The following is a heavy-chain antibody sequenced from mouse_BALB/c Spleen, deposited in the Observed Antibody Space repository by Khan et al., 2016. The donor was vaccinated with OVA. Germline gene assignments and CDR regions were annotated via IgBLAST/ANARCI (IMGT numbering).Heavy chain of an antibody. V-gene: IGHV3-2*02. D-gene: IGHD1-2*01. Sequence: EVQLQESGPGLVKPSQSLSLTCTVTGYSITSGYGWNWIRQFPGNKLEWMGYISYSGSNSYNPSLKSRISITRDTSDNPFFLPLNSRTTEDTATYYCARTASIKYWGQGTTLTVSS. CDR3: ARTASIKY. CDR1: GYSITSGYG. J-gene: IGHJ2*01. CDR2: ISYSGSN.